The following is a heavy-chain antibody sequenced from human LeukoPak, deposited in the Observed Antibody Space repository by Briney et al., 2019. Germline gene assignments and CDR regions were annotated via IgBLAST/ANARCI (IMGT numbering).Heavy chain of an antibody. CDR3: ARAPMGAAALY. CDR2: MNPNSGNT. Sequence: ASVKVSCKASGYTFPSYDINWVRQATGQGLEWMGWMNPNSGNTGHAQKFQGRVTMTRNTSISTAYMALSSLRSDDTAFYYCARAPMGAAALYWGQGTLVTVSS. D-gene: IGHD6-13*01. CDR1: GYTFPSYD. V-gene: IGHV1-8*01. J-gene: IGHJ4*02.